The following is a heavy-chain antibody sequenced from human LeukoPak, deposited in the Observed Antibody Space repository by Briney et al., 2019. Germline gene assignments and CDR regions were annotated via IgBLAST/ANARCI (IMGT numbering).Heavy chain of an antibody. CDR1: GFTFDDYA. V-gene: IGHV3-9*01. J-gene: IGHJ4*02. Sequence: HAGGSLRLSCAASGFTFDDYAMHWVRQAPGKGLEWVSGISWNSGSIGYADSVKGRFTISRDNSKNTLYLQMNSLRAEDTAVYYCAKASAMIVVVSKHFDYWGQGTLVTVSS. D-gene: IGHD3-22*01. CDR3: AKASAMIVVVSKHFDY. CDR2: ISWNSGSI.